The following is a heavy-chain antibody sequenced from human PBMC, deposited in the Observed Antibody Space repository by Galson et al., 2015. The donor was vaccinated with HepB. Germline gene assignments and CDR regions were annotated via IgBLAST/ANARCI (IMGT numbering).Heavy chain of an antibody. V-gene: IGHV1-18*01. CDR1: GYTFTSYG. J-gene: IGHJ4*02. CDR3: ASPDPYYYDSSGPFDY. D-gene: IGHD3-22*01. CDR2: ISAYNGNT. Sequence: SVKVSCKASGYTFTSYGISWVRQAPGQGLERMGWISAYNGNTNYAQKLQGRVTMTTDTSTSTVYMELRSLRSDDTAVYYCASPDPYYYDSSGPFDYWGQETLVTVSS.